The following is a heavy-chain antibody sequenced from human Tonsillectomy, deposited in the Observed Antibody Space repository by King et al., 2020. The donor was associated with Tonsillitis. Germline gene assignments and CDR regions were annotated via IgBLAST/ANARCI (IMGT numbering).Heavy chain of an antibody. V-gene: IGHV3-15*01. CDR2: IKSKTDGGTT. Sequence: DVQLVESGGGLVKPGGSLRLSCAASGFTFSNAWMSWVRQAPGKGLEWVGRIKSKTDGGTTDYAAPGKGRFTISRDDSKNTLYLQMNSLKTEDTAVYYCTTDSGWKYDTFGYYGMDVWGQGTTVTVSS. D-gene: IGHD3-9*01. J-gene: IGHJ6*02. CDR1: GFTFSNAW. CDR3: TTDSGWKYDTFGYYGMDV.